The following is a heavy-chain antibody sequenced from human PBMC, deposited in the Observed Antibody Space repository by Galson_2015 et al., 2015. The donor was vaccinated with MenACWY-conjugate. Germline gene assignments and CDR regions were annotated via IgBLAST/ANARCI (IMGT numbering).Heavy chain of an antibody. D-gene: IGHD2-15*01. CDR2: IYSSGTT. Sequence: SISSSYLRWIRQPPGKGLEWLGYIYSSGTTKYNPSLKSRVTISADTSKTQFSLRLNSVTAADTAVYYCARRHCSSGSCFFDYWGQGSLVTVSS. J-gene: IGHJ4*02. CDR1: SISSSY. V-gene: IGHV4-59*08. CDR3: ARRHCSSGSCFFDY.